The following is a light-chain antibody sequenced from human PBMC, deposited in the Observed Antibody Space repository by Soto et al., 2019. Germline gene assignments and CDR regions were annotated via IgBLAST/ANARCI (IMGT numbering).Light chain of an antibody. CDR2: GAS. CDR1: QGISNY. CDR3: LQHNSYPPT. J-gene: IGKJ5*01. V-gene: IGKV1-17*03. Sequence: DIQMTQSQSAMSASVGDRFTITGRASQGISNYLAWFQQKPGKVPKRLIYGASSLQSGVPSRFSGTGSGTEFTLTISSLQPEDFATYYCLQHNSYPPTFGQGTRLEIK.